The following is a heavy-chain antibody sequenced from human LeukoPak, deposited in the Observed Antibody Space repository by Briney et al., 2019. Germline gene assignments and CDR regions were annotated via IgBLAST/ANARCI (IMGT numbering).Heavy chain of an antibody. CDR3: ARVEAGAASKGYLLN. J-gene: IGHJ1*01. D-gene: IGHD6-13*01. Sequence: SETLSLTCTVSVGSKSSYYCSWLRQPAGKGLEWIGRIYTSGSTNYNPSLKSRVTMSVDTSKNQFSLNLSSVTAADTAVHFCARVEAGAASKGYLLNCGQGTLVTVSS. CDR2: IYTSGST. CDR1: VGSKSSYY. V-gene: IGHV4-4*07.